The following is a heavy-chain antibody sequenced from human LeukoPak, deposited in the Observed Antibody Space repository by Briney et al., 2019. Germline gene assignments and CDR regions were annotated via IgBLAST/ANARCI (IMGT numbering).Heavy chain of an antibody. CDR2: IYYSGST. CDR1: GGSISSYY. Sequence: SETLSLTCTVSGGSISSYYWSWIRQPPGKGLEWFGYIYYSGSTNYNPSLKSRVTISVDTSKNQFSLKLSSVTAADTAVYYCASGHYDILTGYSAYYFDYWGQGTLVTVSS. V-gene: IGHV4-59*01. D-gene: IGHD3-9*01. J-gene: IGHJ4*02. CDR3: ASGHYDILTGYSAYYFDY.